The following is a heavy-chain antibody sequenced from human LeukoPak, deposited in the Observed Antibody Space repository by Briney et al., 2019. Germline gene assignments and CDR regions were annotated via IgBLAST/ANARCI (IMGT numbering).Heavy chain of an antibody. CDR3: ARLGYDFWSGYYPDYYYGMDV. D-gene: IGHD3-3*01. Sequence: GGSLRLSCAASGFTFSSYWMNWVRQAPGKGLEWVANIKQDGSEKYYVDSVKGRFTISRDNAKNSLYLQMNSLRAEDTAVYYCARLGYDFWSGYYPDYYYGMDVWGQGTTVTVSS. CDR2: IKQDGSEK. V-gene: IGHV3-7*03. CDR1: GFTFSSYW. J-gene: IGHJ6*02.